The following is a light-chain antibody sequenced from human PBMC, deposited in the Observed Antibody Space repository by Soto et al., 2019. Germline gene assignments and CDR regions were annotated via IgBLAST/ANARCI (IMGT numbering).Light chain of an antibody. CDR3: QQNSRISWS. CDR2: KAS. V-gene: IGKV1-5*03. Sequence: DIQMTQSPSTLSASVGDRVTITCRASQSIDKWLAWYQQKPGKAPKLLIYKASILQSGVPSRFSGSGSGREFTLPISSRQPDDVVSNFCQQNSRISWSFVQGTKVEIK. J-gene: IGKJ1*01. CDR1: QSIDKW.